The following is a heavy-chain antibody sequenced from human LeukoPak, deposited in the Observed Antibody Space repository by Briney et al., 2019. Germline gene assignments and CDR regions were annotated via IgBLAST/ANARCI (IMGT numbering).Heavy chain of an antibody. V-gene: IGHV3-53*01. CDR2: IYSGGST. Sequence: GGSLRLSCAASGFTVSSNYMSWVRQAPGKGLEWVSVIYSGGSTYYADSVKGRFTISRDNSKNTLYLQMNSLRAEDTAVYYCASIKVAVAGSGAWGQGTLVTVSS. CDR3: ASIKVAVAGSGA. J-gene: IGHJ4*02. CDR1: GFTVSSNY. D-gene: IGHD6-19*01.